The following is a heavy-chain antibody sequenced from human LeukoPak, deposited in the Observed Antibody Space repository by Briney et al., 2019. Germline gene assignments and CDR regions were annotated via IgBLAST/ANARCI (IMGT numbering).Heavy chain of an antibody. D-gene: IGHD3-22*01. V-gene: IGHV1-8*01. Sequence: ASVTVSCKPSGYSFTTYDISWVRQAAGQGLEWMGWMNPNNGNTGYAQKFQGRVTMTRDTSISTAYMELSSLRSEDTAVYYCARGFSDYDGSDYAFSFYWGQGTLVTVSS. J-gene: IGHJ4*02. CDR1: GYSFTTYD. CDR3: ARGFSDYDGSDYAFSFY. CDR2: MNPNNGNT.